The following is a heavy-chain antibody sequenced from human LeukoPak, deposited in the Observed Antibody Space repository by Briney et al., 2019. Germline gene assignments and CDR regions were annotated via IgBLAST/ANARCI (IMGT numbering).Heavy chain of an antibody. Sequence: GGSLRLSCVGSDFTFANYAMTWVRLTPGKGLEWVSSIKGSGSYAMYADSVSGRFTTSRDNSRNTIFLQMASLRAEDTAIYYCGRDPNGDYIGAFEFWGLGTLVSVSS. J-gene: IGHJ3*01. CDR3: GRDPNGDYIGAFEF. V-gene: IGHV3-23*01. CDR1: DFTFANYA. D-gene: IGHD4-17*01. CDR2: IKGSGSYA.